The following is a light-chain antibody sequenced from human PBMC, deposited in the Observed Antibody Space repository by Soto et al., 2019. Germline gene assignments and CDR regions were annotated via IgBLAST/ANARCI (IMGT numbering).Light chain of an antibody. CDR1: QDISNY. CDR3: QQYDNLPT. CDR2: DAS. Sequence: DILMTQTPSSLSASVGDRVTITCQASQDISNYLNWYQQKPGKAPKLLIYDASNLETGVPSRFSGSGSGTDFTFTISSLQPEDIATYYCQQYDNLPTFGQGTLLEIK. J-gene: IGKJ5*01. V-gene: IGKV1-33*01.